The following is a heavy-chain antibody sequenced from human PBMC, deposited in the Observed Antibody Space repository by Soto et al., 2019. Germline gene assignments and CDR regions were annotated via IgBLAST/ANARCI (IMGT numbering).Heavy chain of an antibody. CDR1: GLIFSDYH. V-gene: IGHV3-72*01. CDR3: ARVVVVIPPGYYYAMDG. D-gene: IGHD3-22*01. CDR2: IRRKANSYTT. Sequence: GGSLRLSCAASGLIFSDYHMDWVRQAPGKGLEWVGRIRRKANSYTTEYAASVKGRFTISRDDSKNSLYLQMNSLKTEDTAVYYCARVVVVIPPGYYYAMDGWGQGTTVTVAS. J-gene: IGHJ6*01.